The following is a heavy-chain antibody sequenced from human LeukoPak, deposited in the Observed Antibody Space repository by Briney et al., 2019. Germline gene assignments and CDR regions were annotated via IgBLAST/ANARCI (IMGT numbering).Heavy chain of an antibody. V-gene: IGHV4-39*07. D-gene: IGHD3-9*01. CDR3: ASGVNLIDHDILTGYYIQNPAFFDY. Sequence: SETLSLTCTVSGGSINSNSYYWGRIRQPPGKGLEWIGNIYYSGSTYYNPSLKSRVTISVDTSKNQFSLKLSSVTAANTAVYYCASGVNLIDHDILTGYYIQNPAFFDYWGQGTLVTVSS. CDR2: IYYSGST. CDR1: GGSINSNSYY. J-gene: IGHJ4*02.